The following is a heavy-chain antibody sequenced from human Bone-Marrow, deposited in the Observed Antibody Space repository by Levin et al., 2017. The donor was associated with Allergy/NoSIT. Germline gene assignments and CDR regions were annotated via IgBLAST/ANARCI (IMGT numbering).Heavy chain of an antibody. CDR2: IWYDGSNK. V-gene: IGHV3-33*01. Sequence: LSLTCAASGFTFSSYGMHWVRQAPGKGLEWVAVIWYDGSNKYYADSVKGRFTISRDNSKNTLYLQMNSLRAEDTAVYYCARAPTAVAGKIDYWGQGTLVTVSS. CDR3: ARAPTAVAGKIDY. D-gene: IGHD6-19*01. J-gene: IGHJ4*02. CDR1: GFTFSSYG.